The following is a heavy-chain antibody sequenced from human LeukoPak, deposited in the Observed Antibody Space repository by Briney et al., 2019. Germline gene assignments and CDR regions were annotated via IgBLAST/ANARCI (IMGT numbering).Heavy chain of an antibody. V-gene: IGHV3-74*01. CDR2: INSDGSST. CDR3: ARVPFDYYDSSGPFDY. Sequence: GGSLRLSCAASGFTFSSYWMHWVRQAPGKGLVWVSRINSDGSSTSYADSVKGRFTISRDNAKNTLYLKMNSLRAEDTAVYYCARVPFDYYDSSGPFDYWGQGTLVTVSS. D-gene: IGHD3-22*01. J-gene: IGHJ4*02. CDR1: GFTFSSYW.